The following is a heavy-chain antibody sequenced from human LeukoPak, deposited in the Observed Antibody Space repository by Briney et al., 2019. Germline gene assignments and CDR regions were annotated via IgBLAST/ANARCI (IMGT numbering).Heavy chain of an antibody. Sequence: ASVKVSCKASGYTFTSYGISWVRQAPGQGLEWMGWISAYNGNTNYAQKLQGRVTMTTDTSTSTAYMELRSLRSDDTAVYYCARFVSSSGWYPGLYYYYYVDVWGKGTTVTVSS. V-gene: IGHV1-18*01. CDR3: ARFVSSSGWYPGLYYYYYVDV. J-gene: IGHJ6*03. D-gene: IGHD6-19*01. CDR1: GYTFTSYG. CDR2: ISAYNGNT.